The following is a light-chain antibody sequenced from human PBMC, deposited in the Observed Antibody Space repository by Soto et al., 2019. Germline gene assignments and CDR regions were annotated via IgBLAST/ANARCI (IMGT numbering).Light chain of an antibody. CDR2: DVS. CDR3: QQGYSIHALT. CDR1: QTISTY. Sequence: DIQMTQSPSSLSASVGDRVTISCRASQTISTYLHWYQHKPGRAPRLLISDVSTLQSGVPGRFRGSGSETEFPLTITCLLPYDFPSYYWQQGYSIHALTFGVGPKVELK. V-gene: IGKV1-39*01. J-gene: IGKJ1*01.